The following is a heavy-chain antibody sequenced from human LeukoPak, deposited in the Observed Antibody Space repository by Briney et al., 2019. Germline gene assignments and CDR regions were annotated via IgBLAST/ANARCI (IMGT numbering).Heavy chain of an antibody. J-gene: IGHJ3*01. CDR2: INPNSGGT. CDR1: GYTFTGYY. Sequence: ASVKVSCKASGYTFTGYYMHWVRQAPGQGLEWIGWINPNSGGTNYAQKFQGRVTMTRDTSISTAYMELSRLRSDDTAVYYCARDSLLVSGSWYHWGQGTMVTVSS. CDR3: ARDSLLVSGSWYH. V-gene: IGHV1-2*02. D-gene: IGHD6-13*01.